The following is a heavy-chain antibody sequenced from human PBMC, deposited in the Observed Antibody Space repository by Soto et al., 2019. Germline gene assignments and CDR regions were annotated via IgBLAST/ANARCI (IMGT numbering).Heavy chain of an antibody. CDR2: ISYDGSNK. V-gene: IGHV3-30*18. CDR3: AKGADSSGYYNFDY. J-gene: IGHJ4*02. D-gene: IGHD3-22*01. Sequence: QVQLVESGGGVVQPGRSLRLSCAASGFTFSSYGMHWVRQAPGKGLEWVAVISYDGSNKYYAESVKGRFTISRDNSKNTLYLQMNSLRAEDTAVYYCAKGADSSGYYNFDYWGQGTLVTVSS. CDR1: GFTFSSYG.